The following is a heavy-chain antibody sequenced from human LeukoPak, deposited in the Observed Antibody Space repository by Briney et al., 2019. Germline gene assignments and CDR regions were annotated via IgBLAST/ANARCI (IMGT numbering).Heavy chain of an antibody. V-gene: IGHV3-74*01. Sequence: GGSLRLSCAASGFTFSSYWMHWVRQAPRKGLVWVSRINNDRSSTNYADSVKGRFTISRDNAKNTLYLQMSNLRAEDTGVYYCASERWLQYWGQGTLATVSS. D-gene: IGHD5-24*01. CDR3: ASERWLQY. CDR2: INNDRSST. CDR1: GFTFSSYW. J-gene: IGHJ4*02.